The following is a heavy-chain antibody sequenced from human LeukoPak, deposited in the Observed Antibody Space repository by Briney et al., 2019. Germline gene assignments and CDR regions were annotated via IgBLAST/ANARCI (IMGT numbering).Heavy chain of an antibody. CDR1: GYTFTSYG. J-gene: IGHJ4*02. V-gene: IGHV1-18*01. D-gene: IGHD2-21*02. Sequence: GASVKVSCKASGYTFTSYGISWVRQAPGQGLEWMGWISAYNGNTKYAQKLQGRVTMTTDTSTSTAYMELRSLRSDDTAVYYCAVTALTLPFDYWGQGTLVTVSS. CDR2: ISAYNGNT. CDR3: AVTALTLPFDY.